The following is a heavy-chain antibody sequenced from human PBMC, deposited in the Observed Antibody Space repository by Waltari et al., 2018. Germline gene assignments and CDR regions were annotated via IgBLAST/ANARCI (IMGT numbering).Heavy chain of an antibody. J-gene: IGHJ6*02. CDR2: IYTSGST. CDR3: ARGLGTYYYYYGMDV. CDR1: GGSISSGSYY. Sequence: QVQLQESGPGLVKPSQTLSLTCTVPGGSISSGSYYWSWIRQPAGKGLEWIGRIYTSGSTNYNPSLKSRVTISVDTSKNQFSLKLSSVTAADTAVYYCARGLGTYYYYYGMDVWGQGTTVTVSS. V-gene: IGHV4-61*02. D-gene: IGHD1-1*01.